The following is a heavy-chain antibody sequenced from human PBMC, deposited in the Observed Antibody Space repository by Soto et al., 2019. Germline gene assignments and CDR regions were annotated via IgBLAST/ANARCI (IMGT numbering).Heavy chain of an antibody. CDR2: ISASNGNR. Sequence: QVQLVQSGAEVKKPGASVKVSCKASGYDFSSYGISWVRQAPGQGLEWMGWISASNGNRDYAQQFQGRVTMTSDTSRTTAYMELRSLRSDEKDVYYCVRDPQRNDYWGQGTLVNVSS. CDR3: VRDPQRNDY. V-gene: IGHV1-18*04. J-gene: IGHJ4*02. CDR1: GYDFSSYG. D-gene: IGHD2-2*01.